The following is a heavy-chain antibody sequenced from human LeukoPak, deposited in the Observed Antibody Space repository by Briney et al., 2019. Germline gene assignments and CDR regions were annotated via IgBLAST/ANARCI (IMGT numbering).Heavy chain of an antibody. CDR2: ISSSSSTI. Sequence: GGSLRLSCAAFGFTFSSYSMNWVRQAPGKGLEWVSYISSSSSTIYYADSVKGRFTISRYNAKNSLYLQMNSLRAEDTAVYYCARDPSYCSGGSCYSHYYYYGMDVWGQGTTVTVSS. V-gene: IGHV3-48*01. CDR3: ARDPSYCSGGSCYSHYYYYGMDV. J-gene: IGHJ6*02. CDR1: GFTFSSYS. D-gene: IGHD2-15*01.